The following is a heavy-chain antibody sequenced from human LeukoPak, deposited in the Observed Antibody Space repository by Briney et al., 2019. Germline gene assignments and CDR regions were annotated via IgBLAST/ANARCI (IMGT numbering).Heavy chain of an antibody. D-gene: IGHD6-6*01. CDR1: GGSISSYY. Sequence: SETLSLTCTVSGGSISSYYWSWIRQPAGKGLEWIGRIHTSGNTDYNPSLKSRVTMSVDTSKNQFSLKVRSVTVADTGVYYCAREGSATARPFVSNDYWGQGILVTVSS. J-gene: IGHJ4*02. CDR3: AREGSATARPFVSNDY. CDR2: IHTSGNT. V-gene: IGHV4-4*07.